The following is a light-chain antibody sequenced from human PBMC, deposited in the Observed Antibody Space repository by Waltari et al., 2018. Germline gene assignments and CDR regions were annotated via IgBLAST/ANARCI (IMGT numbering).Light chain of an antibody. Sequence: QSVLTQPPSTSGTPGQRVTISCSGSSSNIGSNYVYWYQHLPGTAPKLLIYTNDQRPSGAPYLFVGSKSGTSASLAISGLQSDDESDYFCAAWDDTLSAVVFGGGTKLTVL. CDR2: TND. CDR1: SSNIGSNY. J-gene: IGLJ2*01. CDR3: AAWDDTLSAVV. V-gene: IGLV1-47*02.